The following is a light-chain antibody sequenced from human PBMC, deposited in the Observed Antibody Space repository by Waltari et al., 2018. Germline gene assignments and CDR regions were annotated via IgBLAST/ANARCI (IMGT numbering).Light chain of an antibody. CDR1: GGDVGIYNY. CDR3: GSYAGSKILL. V-gene: IGLV2-8*01. J-gene: IGLJ3*02. CDR2: AVT. Sequence: QSPLTQPPSASGSPVPSVPISCTGTGGDVGIYNYVSWYQQRPGKAPKLIIYAVTERPSGVPDRFSGSKSGNTASLTVFGLQTEDEGTYYCGSYAGSKILLFGGGTELTVL.